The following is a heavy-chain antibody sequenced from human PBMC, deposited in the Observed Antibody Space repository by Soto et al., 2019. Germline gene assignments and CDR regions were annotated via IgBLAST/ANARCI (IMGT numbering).Heavy chain of an antibody. Sequence: EVQLVESGGGLGQPGGSLRLSCAASGFTFSSSEMYWVRQAPGKGLEWISYIHPGGQTIFYAESVKGRFTISRDNAKHSVYLQMNSLRAEDTAVYDCARRGSRWGRGTKVTVSS. V-gene: IGHV3-48*03. J-gene: IGHJ3*01. CDR2: IHPGGQTI. D-gene: IGHD2-15*01. CDR3: ARRGSR. CDR1: GFTFSSSE.